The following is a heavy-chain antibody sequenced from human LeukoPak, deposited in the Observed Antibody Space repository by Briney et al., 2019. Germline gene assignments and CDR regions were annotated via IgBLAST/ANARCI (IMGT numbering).Heavy chain of an antibody. Sequence: GGSLGLSCAVSGITLSNYGMSWVRQAPGKGLEWVAGISGSGGGTNYADSVKGRFTVSRDNPKNTLYLQMNSLRAEDTAVYFCAKRGVVIRVILVGFHKEAYYFDSWGQGALVTVSS. V-gene: IGHV3-23*01. J-gene: IGHJ4*02. D-gene: IGHD3-22*01. CDR1: GITLSNYG. CDR2: ISGSGGGT. CDR3: AKRGVVIRVILVGFHKEAYYFDS.